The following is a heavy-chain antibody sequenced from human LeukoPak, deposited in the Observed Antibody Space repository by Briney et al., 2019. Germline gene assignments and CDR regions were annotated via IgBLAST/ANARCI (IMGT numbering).Heavy chain of an antibody. CDR2: ISAYNGNT. J-gene: IGHJ6*02. V-gene: IGHV1-18*01. Sequence: ASVKVSCKASGYTFTSYGISWVRQAPGQGLEWMGWISAYNGNTNYAQKLQGRVTMTTDTSTSTAYMELRSLRSDDTAVYYCARGTGYSSSWYSYYYYGMDVWGQGTTVTVSS. D-gene: IGHD6-13*01. CDR1: GYTFTSYG. CDR3: ARGTGYSSSWYSYYYYGMDV.